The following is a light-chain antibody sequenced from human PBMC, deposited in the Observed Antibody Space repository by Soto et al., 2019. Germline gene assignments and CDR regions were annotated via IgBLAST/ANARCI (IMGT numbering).Light chain of an antibody. V-gene: IGKV3-20*01. Sequence: DTVFTQSPVTLSLPPGERSTRSFIASQTFSSAYLAWFQQKPGQAPRLLIYGASSRATGIPDRFSGAGSGTEFTLTISRVAPEDYAVYYCQQYNTSPWTFGQGTKVDIK. CDR3: QQYNTSPWT. CDR2: GAS. CDR1: QTFSSAY. J-gene: IGKJ1*01.